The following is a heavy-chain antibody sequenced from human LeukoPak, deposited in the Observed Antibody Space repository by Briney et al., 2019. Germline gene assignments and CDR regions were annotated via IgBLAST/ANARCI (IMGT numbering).Heavy chain of an antibody. V-gene: IGHV3-21*01. CDR3: ASEYSSDWSHYFDY. D-gene: IGHD6-19*01. Sequence: GGSLRLSCAASGFTFRSFSMNWVRQAPGKGLEWVSSISSTGNYKNCADSVKGRFTISRDNGKNSLYLQMDNLRAEDTAMYYCASEYSSDWSHYFDYWGQGTLVTVSS. J-gene: IGHJ4*02. CDR1: GFTFRSFS. CDR2: ISSTGNYK.